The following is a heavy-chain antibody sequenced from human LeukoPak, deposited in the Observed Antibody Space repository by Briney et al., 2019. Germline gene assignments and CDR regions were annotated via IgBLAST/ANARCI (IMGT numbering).Heavy chain of an antibody. D-gene: IGHD5-24*01. Sequence: GGSLRLSCAASGFTFSSSAMSWVRQAPGKGLEWVSSISGSGSGGSTYYADSVKGRFTISRDNSKNTLYLQMNSLRAEDTAVYYCAKSGYNRFDYWGQGTLVTASS. CDR1: GFTFSSSA. CDR2: ISGSGSGGST. CDR3: AKSGYNRFDY. V-gene: IGHV3-23*01. J-gene: IGHJ4*02.